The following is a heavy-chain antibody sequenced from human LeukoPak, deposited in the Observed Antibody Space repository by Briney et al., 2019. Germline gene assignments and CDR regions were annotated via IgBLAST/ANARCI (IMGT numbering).Heavy chain of an antibody. CDR3: AVRGAVAAHFDY. CDR2: INPSGGST. Sequence: GASVKVSCKASGYTFTSYYMHWLRQAPGQGLEWMGIINPSGGSTSYAQKFQGRVTMTRDTSTSTVYMELSSLRSEDTAVYYCAVRGAVAAHFDYWGQGALVTVSS. V-gene: IGHV1-46*01. J-gene: IGHJ4*02. CDR1: GYTFTSYY. D-gene: IGHD6-19*01.